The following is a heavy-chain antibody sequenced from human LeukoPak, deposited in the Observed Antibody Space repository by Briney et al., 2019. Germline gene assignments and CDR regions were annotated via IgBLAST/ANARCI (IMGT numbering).Heavy chain of an antibody. D-gene: IGHD1-26*01. Sequence: PSETLSVTCTVSGGTISSYYWSWIRQPPGKGLEWIGYIYYSGSTNYNPPLKSRVTISVDTSKNQFSLKLSSVTAADTAVYYCARLPAVGTIDYWGQGTLVTVSS. V-gene: IGHV4-59*08. J-gene: IGHJ4*02. CDR1: GGTISSYY. CDR2: IYYSGST. CDR3: ARLPAVGTIDY.